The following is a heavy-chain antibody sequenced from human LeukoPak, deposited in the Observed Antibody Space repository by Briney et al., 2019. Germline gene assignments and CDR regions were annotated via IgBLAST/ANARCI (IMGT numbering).Heavy chain of an antibody. V-gene: IGHV4-31*03. D-gene: IGHD2-21*02. Sequence: SETLSLTCTVSGGSISSGGYYWSWIRQHPGKGLEWIGYIYYSGSTYYNPSLKSRVTISVDTSKNQFSLKLSSVTAADTAVYYCAGGVTAMKFDYWGQGTLVTVSS. CDR3: AGGVTAMKFDY. CDR1: GGSISSGGYY. J-gene: IGHJ4*02. CDR2: IYYSGST.